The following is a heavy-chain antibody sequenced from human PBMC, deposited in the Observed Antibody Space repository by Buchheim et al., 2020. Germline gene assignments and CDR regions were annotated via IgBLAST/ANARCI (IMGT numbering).Heavy chain of an antibody. CDR1: GGSISSYY. Sequence: QVQLQESGPGLVKPSETLSLTCTVSGGSISSYYWSWIRQPPGKGLEWIGYIYYSGSTNYNPSLKSRVTISVDTSKNQLSLKLSSVTAADTAVYYCARTAYSYYYDSSGYYDYWGQGTL. V-gene: IGHV4-59*08. CDR3: ARTAYSYYYDSSGYYDY. J-gene: IGHJ4*02. CDR2: IYYSGST. D-gene: IGHD3-22*01.